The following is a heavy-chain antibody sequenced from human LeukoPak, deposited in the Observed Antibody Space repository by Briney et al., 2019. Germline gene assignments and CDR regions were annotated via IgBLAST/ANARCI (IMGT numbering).Heavy chain of an antibody. V-gene: IGHV4-30-4*01. CDR3: ARPYYYDSRIDP. CDR2: MYYSGST. CDR1: GGSISSGDYY. D-gene: IGHD3-22*01. J-gene: IGHJ5*02. Sequence: SETLSLTGTVSGGSISSGDYYWSWIRQPPGKGLEWIAYMYYSGSTYYNPSLKSRVTMSADTSKNQLSLKLSSVTAADTAVYYCARPYYYDSRIDPWGQGILVTVSS.